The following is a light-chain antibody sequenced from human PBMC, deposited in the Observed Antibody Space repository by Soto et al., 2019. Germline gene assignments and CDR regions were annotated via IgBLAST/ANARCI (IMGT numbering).Light chain of an antibody. Sequence: DIQMTQSPSSLSASVRDRITITCRASQSISNHLNWYQQKPGKGPNLLIYAASSLQRGVPSRFSGSGSGRDFVLTISSLQPEDSATYYCQQSYGTPWTLGQGTKVDLK. CDR3: QQSYGTPWT. J-gene: IGKJ1*01. CDR1: QSISNH. V-gene: IGKV1-39*01. CDR2: AAS.